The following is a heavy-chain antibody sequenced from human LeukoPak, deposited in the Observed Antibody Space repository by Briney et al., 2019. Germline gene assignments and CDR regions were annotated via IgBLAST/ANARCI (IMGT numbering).Heavy chain of an antibody. CDR1: GYTFTSYA. CDR3: ARGGRITMIVSY. Sequence: ASVKVSCKASGYTFTSYAMHWVRQAPGQRLEWMGWINAGNGNTKYSQKFQGRVTITRDTSASTAYMELSSLGSEDTAVYYCARGGRITMIVSYWGQGTLVTVSS. D-gene: IGHD3-22*01. CDR2: INAGNGNT. J-gene: IGHJ4*02. V-gene: IGHV1-3*01.